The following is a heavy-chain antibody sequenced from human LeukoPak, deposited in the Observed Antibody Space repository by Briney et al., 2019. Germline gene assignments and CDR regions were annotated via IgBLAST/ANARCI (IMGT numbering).Heavy chain of an antibody. CDR1: GYSFTSYW. V-gene: IGHV5-51*01. D-gene: IGHD4/OR15-4a*01. CDR3: ARSYGAPGYYYYYMDV. CDR2: IYPGDSDT. J-gene: IGHJ6*03. Sequence: GESLKISCKGSGYSFTSYWIGWVRQMPGKGLEWMGIIYPGDSDTRYSPSFQGQVTISADKSISTAYLQWSSLKASDTAMYYCARSYGAPGYYYYYMDVWGKGTTVTVSS.